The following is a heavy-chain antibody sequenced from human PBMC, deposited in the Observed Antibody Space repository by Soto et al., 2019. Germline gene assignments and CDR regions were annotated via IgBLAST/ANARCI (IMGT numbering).Heavy chain of an antibody. J-gene: IGHJ4*02. CDR1: CGSISISGYY. Sequence: SGALSLTCTVSCGSISISGYYWSLILQHPGKGLEWIGYIYYSGSTYYNPSLKSRVTISVDTSKNQFSLKLSSVTAADTAVYYCARVPDILTGYYTLEYWRQGTLVTVSS. CDR3: ARVPDILTGYYTLEY. D-gene: IGHD3-9*01. CDR2: IYYSGST. V-gene: IGHV4-31*03.